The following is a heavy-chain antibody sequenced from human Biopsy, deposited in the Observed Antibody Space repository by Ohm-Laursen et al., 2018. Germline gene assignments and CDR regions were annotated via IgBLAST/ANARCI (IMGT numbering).Heavy chain of an antibody. J-gene: IGHJ3*01. D-gene: IGHD3-3*01. CDR3: AREDEGLLRALDL. CDR2: IYTIGDT. CDR1: GASMTGYF. V-gene: IGHV4-4*07. Sequence: SDTLSLTCTVSGASMTGYFWTWVRQPAGKGLEWIGHIYTIGDTTYNPSLESRVTMSLDTSKNKFSLKMTSLTAADTAVYFCAREDEGLLRALDLWGQGTMVTVSS.